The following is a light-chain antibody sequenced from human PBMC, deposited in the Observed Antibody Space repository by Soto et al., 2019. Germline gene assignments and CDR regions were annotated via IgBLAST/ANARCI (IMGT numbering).Light chain of an antibody. V-gene: IGLV2-14*03. CDR2: DVT. CDR3: SSYTNKDTLL. Sequence: QSVLTQPASVSGSPGQSITISCTGTSSDVGGYDHASWYQQHPGKAPKLIIYDVTVRPSGISRRFSGSKSDNTASLAVSGLQPEDEADYYCSSYTNKDTLLFGGGTKLTVL. J-gene: IGLJ3*02. CDR1: SSDVGGYDH.